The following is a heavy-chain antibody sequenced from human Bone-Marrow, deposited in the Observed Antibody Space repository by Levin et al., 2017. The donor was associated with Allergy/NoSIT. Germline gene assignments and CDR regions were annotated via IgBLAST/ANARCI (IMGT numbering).Heavy chain of an antibody. V-gene: IGHV4-38-2*01. CDR3: AGASSHSSSWYPNYYYYYGMDV. J-gene: IGHJ6*02. CDR1: GYSISSGYY. Sequence: PSETLSLTCAVSGYSISSGYYWGWIRQPPGKGLEWIGSIYHSGSTYYNPSLKSRVTISVDTSKNQFSLKLSSVTAADTAVYYCAGASSHSSSWYPNYYYYYGMDVWGQGTTVTVSS. D-gene: IGHD6-13*01. CDR2: IYHSGST.